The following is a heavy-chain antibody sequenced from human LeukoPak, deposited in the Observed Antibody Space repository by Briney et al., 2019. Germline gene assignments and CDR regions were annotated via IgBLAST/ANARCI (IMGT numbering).Heavy chain of an antibody. V-gene: IGHV3-21*01. CDR1: GFTFSSYS. CDR3: ARGLRYFDWLFATFDY. Sequence: GGSLRLSCAASGFTFSSYSMNWVRQAPGKGLEWVSSISSSSSYIYYADSVKGRFTISRDNAKNSLYLQMNSLRAEDTAVYYCARGLRYFDWLFATFDYWGQGTLVTDSS. D-gene: IGHD3-9*01. CDR2: ISSSSSYI. J-gene: IGHJ4*02.